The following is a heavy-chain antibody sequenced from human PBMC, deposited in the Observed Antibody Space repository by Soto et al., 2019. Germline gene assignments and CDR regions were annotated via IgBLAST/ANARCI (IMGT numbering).Heavy chain of an antibody. CDR1: GFTFSSYA. V-gene: IGHV3-23*01. D-gene: IGHD6-6*01. Sequence: GESLRLSCAASGFTFSSYAMSWVRQAPGKGLEWVSAISGSGGSTYYADSVKGRFTISRDNSKNTLYLQMNSLRAEDTAVYYCAKDGDSSSLDNYYYYCMDFWGQAPTGTGS. CDR3: AKDGDSSSLDNYYYYCMDF. J-gene: IGHJ6*02. CDR2: ISGSGGST.